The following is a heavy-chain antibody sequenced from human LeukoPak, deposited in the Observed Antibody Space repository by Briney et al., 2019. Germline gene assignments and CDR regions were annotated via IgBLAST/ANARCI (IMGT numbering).Heavy chain of an antibody. D-gene: IGHD3-22*01. CDR3: ARVSGPSFYYDSSGYYYPTYY. Sequence: ASVKVSCKASGYTFTSYGISWVRRAPGQGLEWMGWISAYNGNTNYAQKLQGRVTMTTDTSTSTAYMELRSLRSDGTAVHYCARVSGPSFYYDSSGYYYPTYYWGQGTLVTVSS. J-gene: IGHJ4*02. CDR2: ISAYNGNT. V-gene: IGHV1-18*01. CDR1: GYTFTSYG.